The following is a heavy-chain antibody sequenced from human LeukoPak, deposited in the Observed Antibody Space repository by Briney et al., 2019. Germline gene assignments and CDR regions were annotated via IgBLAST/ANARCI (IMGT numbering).Heavy chain of an antibody. CDR1: GFTFNDYW. D-gene: IGHD1/OR15-1a*01. CDR2: ISYDGSEK. CDR3: ARGLDQLENPLDL. Sequence: PGGSLRLSCAASGFTFNDYWMRWVRQAPGKGLEWVAVISYDGSEKIYADSMRGRVTISRDNTKDTLSLQIKSLRIDDTAVYYCARGLDQLENPLDLWGQGTLVTVSS. V-gene: IGHV3-30*03. J-gene: IGHJ4*02.